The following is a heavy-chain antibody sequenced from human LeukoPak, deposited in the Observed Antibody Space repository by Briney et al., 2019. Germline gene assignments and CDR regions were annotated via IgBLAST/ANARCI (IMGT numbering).Heavy chain of an antibody. CDR1: GYTFTGYY. CDR2: INPNSGGT. V-gene: IGHV1-2*02. J-gene: IGHJ4*02. Sequence: GASVKVSCKASGYTFTGYYMHWVRQAPGQGLEWMGWINPNSGGTNYAQKFQGRVTMTRDTSISTAYMELSRLRSDDTAVYYCARVTVIAAADNFDYWGQGTLVTVSS. CDR3: ARVTVIAAADNFDY. D-gene: IGHD6-13*01.